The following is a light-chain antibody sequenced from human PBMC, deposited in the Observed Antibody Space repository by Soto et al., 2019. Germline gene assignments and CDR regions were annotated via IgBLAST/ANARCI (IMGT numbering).Light chain of an antibody. CDR3: QQRSNWPGT. CDR2: DAS. Sequence: EIVLTQSPATLSLSPGERATLSCWASQSVSSYLAWCQQKPGQAPRLLIYDASNRATGIPARFSGSGSGTDFTLTISSLEPEDLAVYYCQQRSNWPGTFGQGTKVEIK. J-gene: IGKJ1*01. CDR1: QSVSSY. V-gene: IGKV3-11*01.